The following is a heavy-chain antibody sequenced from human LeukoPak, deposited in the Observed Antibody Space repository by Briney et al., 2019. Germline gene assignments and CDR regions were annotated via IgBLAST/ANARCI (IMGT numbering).Heavy chain of an antibody. CDR2: IYYSGST. CDR1: GGSISSGGYY. J-gene: IGHJ4*02. V-gene: IGHV4-31*03. Sequence: SETLSLTCTVSGGSISSGGYYWSWIRQHPGKGLEWIGYIYYSGSTYYNPSLKSRVTISVDTSKNQFSLKLSSVTAADTAVYYCARGSSSLFDYWGQGTLVTVSS. D-gene: IGHD6-19*01. CDR3: ARGSSSLFDY.